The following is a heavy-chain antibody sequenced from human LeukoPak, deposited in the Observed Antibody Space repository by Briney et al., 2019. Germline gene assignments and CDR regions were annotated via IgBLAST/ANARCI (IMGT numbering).Heavy chain of an antibody. Sequence: GASVKVSCKASGYTFTSYAMNWVRQAPGQGLEWMGWINTNTGNPTYAQGFTGRFVFSLDTPVSTAYLQISSLKAEDTAVYYCARVGSAAGFLAYYYYYYMDVWGKGTTVTVSS. J-gene: IGHJ6*03. D-gene: IGHD6-13*01. CDR1: GYTFTSYA. CDR2: INTNTGNP. CDR3: ARVGSAAGFLAYYYYYYMDV. V-gene: IGHV7-4-1*02.